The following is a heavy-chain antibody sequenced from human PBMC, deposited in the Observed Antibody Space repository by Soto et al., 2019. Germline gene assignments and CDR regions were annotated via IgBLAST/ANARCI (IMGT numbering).Heavy chain of an antibody. CDR3: AKVGNDYDSSGPFDY. J-gene: IGHJ4*02. CDR2: ISGSGGST. D-gene: IGHD3-22*01. CDR1: GFTFSSYA. V-gene: IGHV3-23*01. Sequence: GGSLRLSCAASGFTFSSYAMSWVLQAPGKGLEWVSAISGSGGSTYYADSVKGRFTISRDNSKNTLYLQMNSLRAEDTAVYCCAKVGNDYDSSGPFDYWGQGTLVTVSS.